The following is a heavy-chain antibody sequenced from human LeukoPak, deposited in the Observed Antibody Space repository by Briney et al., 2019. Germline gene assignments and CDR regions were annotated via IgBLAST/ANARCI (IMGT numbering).Heavy chain of an antibody. V-gene: IGHV4-39*01. Sequence: SETLSLTCTVSGGSISSYSYYWGWIRQPPGKGLEWIGSIYYSGSTYYNPSLKSRVTISVDTSKNQFSLKLSSVTAADTAVYYCATSPVTTWWFDPWGQGTLVTVSS. D-gene: IGHD4-17*01. CDR2: IYYSGST. J-gene: IGHJ5*02. CDR3: ATSPVTTWWFDP. CDR1: GGSISSYSYY.